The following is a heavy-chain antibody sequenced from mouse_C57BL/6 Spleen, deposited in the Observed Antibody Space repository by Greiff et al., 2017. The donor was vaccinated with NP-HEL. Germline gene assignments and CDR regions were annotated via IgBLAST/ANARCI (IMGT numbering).Heavy chain of an antibody. J-gene: IGHJ3*01. V-gene: IGHV1-82*01. CDR2: IYPGDGDT. Sequence: VQRVESGPELVKPGASVKISCKASGYAFSSSWMNWVKQRPGKGLEWIGRIYPGDGDTNYNGKFKGEATLTADKSSSTAYMQLSSLTSEDSAVYFCARETGFAYWGQGTLVTVSA. CDR1: GYAFSSSW. D-gene: IGHD3-1*01. CDR3: ARETGFAY.